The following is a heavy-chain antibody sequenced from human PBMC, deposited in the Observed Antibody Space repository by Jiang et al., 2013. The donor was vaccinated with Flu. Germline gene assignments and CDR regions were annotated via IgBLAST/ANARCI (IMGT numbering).Heavy chain of an antibody. CDR2: ISGNNGKT. CDR3: ARDRWAYYDSYGYDS. J-gene: IGHJ4*02. V-gene: IGHV1-18*01. CDR1: GYTFNTYD. D-gene: IGHD3-22*01. Sequence: GAEVKKPGASVKVSCKASGYTFNTYDISWVRQAPGRGLEWMGWISGNNGKTHYAEKLQDRVTMTTDTSTGTAYMELRSLRSDDTAVYYCARDRWAYYDSYGYDSWGQGTLVTVSS.